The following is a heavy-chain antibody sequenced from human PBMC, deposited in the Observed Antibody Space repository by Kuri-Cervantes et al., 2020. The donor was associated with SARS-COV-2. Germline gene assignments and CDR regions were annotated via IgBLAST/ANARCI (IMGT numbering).Heavy chain of an antibody. CDR3: ARGQVAGYYYGMDV. CDR2: IYHSGST. J-gene: IGHJ6*02. D-gene: IGHD2-15*01. CDR1: GGSISSSNW. Sequence: SETLSLTCAVSGGSISSSNWGSWVRQPPGKGLEWIGEIYHSGSTNYNPSLKSRVTISVDTSKNQFSLKLSSVTAADTAVYDCARGQVAGYYYGMDVWGQGTTVTVSS. V-gene: IGHV4-4*02.